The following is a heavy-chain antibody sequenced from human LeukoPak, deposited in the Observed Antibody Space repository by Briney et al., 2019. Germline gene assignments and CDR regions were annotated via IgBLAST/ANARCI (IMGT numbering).Heavy chain of an antibody. J-gene: IGHJ4*02. V-gene: IGHV4-39*01. CDR2: IYYSGST. D-gene: IGHD1-26*01. CDR3: ARTVGATCDY. CDR1: GGSISSSSYY. Sequence: PSETLSLTCTVSGGSISSSSYYWGWIRQPPGKGLEWIGSIYYSGSTYYNPSLKSRVTISVDTSKNQFSLKLSSVTGADTSVYYCARTVGATCDYWGKGTLVNVSS.